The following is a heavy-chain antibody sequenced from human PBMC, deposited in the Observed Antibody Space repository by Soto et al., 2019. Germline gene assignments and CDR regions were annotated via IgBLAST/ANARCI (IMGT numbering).Heavy chain of an antibody. D-gene: IGHD2-15*01. CDR2: IFYSGST. V-gene: IGHV4-39*01. Sequence: PSETLSLTCTVSSGSISSTIYSWDWIRQPPGKGLEWIGSIFYSGSTYYNPSLKSRVTISVDTSKNQFSLTLTSVTAADTAVYYCERQCRGVTCHWFVPWGQGTLVX. J-gene: IGHJ5*02. CDR3: ERQCRGVTCHWFVP. CDR1: SGSISSTIYS.